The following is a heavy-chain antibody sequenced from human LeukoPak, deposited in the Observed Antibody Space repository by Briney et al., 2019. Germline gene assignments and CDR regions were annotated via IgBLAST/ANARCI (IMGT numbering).Heavy chain of an antibody. D-gene: IGHD3-22*01. CDR3: ARAPSKVGGYYPEYFRH. J-gene: IGHJ1*01. CDR1: GFTFSRYC. CDR2: IKSDGKT. V-gene: IGHV3-74*01. Sequence: PGGSLRLSCEASGFTFSRYCMHWVRHAPGKGLVWVSRIKSDGKTNYADSVKGRFTISRDNAKNTVSLQMDSLRAEDTGVYYCARAPSKVGGYYPEYFRHWGQGTLVTVSS.